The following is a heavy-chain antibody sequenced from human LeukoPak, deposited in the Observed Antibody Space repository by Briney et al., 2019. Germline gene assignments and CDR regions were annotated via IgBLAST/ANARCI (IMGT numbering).Heavy chain of an antibody. Sequence: SETLSLTCTVSGTSISSHFWSWIRQPAGKGLECIGRIYKSESISYNPSLKSRVTMSVDTSKNQFSLKVNSVTAADTAVYYCARDCGWYGCQDWGQGTLVTVSS. CDR3: ARDCGWYGCQD. CDR1: GTSISSHF. CDR2: IYKSESI. V-gene: IGHV4-4*07. J-gene: IGHJ1*01. D-gene: IGHD6-19*01.